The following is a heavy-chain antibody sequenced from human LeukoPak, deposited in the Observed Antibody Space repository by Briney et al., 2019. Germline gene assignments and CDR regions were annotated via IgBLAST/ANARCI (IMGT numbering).Heavy chain of an antibody. D-gene: IGHD3-9*01. Sequence: ASVKVSCKASGYTFSNYGISWVRQAPGQGPEWMAWISAYNGNTNYAQKLQGRVTMTTDTSTSTAYMELRSLRSDDTAVYYCARDSRPFMTGLYPFFDYWGQGTLVTVSS. CDR2: ISAYNGNT. CDR3: ARDSRPFMTGLYPFFDY. CDR1: GYTFSNYG. V-gene: IGHV1-18*01. J-gene: IGHJ4*02.